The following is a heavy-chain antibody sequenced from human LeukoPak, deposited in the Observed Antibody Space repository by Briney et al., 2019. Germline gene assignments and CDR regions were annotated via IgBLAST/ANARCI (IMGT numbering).Heavy chain of an antibody. CDR3: ARVDIVVVPATDYYYYYRMDV. Sequence: PGGSLRLSCAASGFTFSSYSMNWVRQAPGKGLEWVSSISSSSSYIYYADSVKGRFTISRDNAKNSLYLQMNSLRAEDTAVYYCARVDIVVVPATDYYYYYRMDVWGQGTTVTVSS. V-gene: IGHV3-21*01. D-gene: IGHD2-2*01. CDR1: GFTFSSYS. J-gene: IGHJ6*02. CDR2: ISSSSSYI.